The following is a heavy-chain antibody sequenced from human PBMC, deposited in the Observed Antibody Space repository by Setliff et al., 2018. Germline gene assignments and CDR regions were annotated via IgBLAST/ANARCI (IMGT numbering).Heavy chain of an antibody. Sequence: GGSLRLSCEASGFTFNGYAMTWVRQAPGKGLEWVSAISGSDDRTVYADSVKGRFTISRDTSKTTLYLQMNSLRAEDTAVYYCANGMFYDFWTNYPYYFGMDVWGHGTTVTVSS. CDR1: GFTFNGYA. V-gene: IGHV3-23*01. CDR3: ANGMFYDFWTNYPYYFGMDV. CDR2: ISGSDDRT. D-gene: IGHD3-3*01. J-gene: IGHJ6*02.